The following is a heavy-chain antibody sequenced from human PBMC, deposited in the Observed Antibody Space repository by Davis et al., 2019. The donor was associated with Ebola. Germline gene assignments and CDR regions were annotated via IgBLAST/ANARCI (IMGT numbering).Heavy chain of an antibody. CDR2: ISGSGGST. J-gene: IGHJ6*04. CDR3: ATASRDVGNSYYGMDV. D-gene: IGHD1-26*01. V-gene: IGHV3-23*01. Sequence: GGSLRLSCAASGFTFSSYAMSWVRQAPGKGLEWVSTISGSGGSTYYADSVKGRFTISRDNAKNSLFLQMNSLRDDDTAVYYCATASRDVGNSYYGMDVWGKGTTVTVSS. CDR1: GFTFSSYA.